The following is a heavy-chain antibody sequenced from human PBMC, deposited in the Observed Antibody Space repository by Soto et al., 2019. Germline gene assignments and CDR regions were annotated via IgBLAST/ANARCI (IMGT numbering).Heavy chain of an antibody. D-gene: IGHD3-22*01. CDR2: ISGSGDGT. V-gene: IGHV3-23*01. CDR1: GFTFSYYA. CDR3: TRSRGFGGMDV. Sequence: EVQLLESGGGLVQPGGSLRLSCAASGFTFSYYAMSWVRQAPGKGLEWVSAISGSGDGTYYGDSVKGRFTISRDSSSSTVYLEMKNLRGEDTAVYFCTRSRGFGGMDVWGQGTTVTVSS. J-gene: IGHJ6*02.